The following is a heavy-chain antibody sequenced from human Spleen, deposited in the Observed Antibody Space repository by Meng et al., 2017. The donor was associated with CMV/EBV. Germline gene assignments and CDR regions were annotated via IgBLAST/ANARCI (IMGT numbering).Heavy chain of an antibody. CDR1: TFTNCY. D-gene: IGHD2-2*01. CDR2: INPSGGFI. V-gene: IGHV1-46*01. CDR3: ARDPGNTVVIPSALGYFDY. Sequence: TFTNCYLHWVRQAPGQGLEWMGMINPSGGFIGYAQKFQGRITVTWETSTSTVYMELSSLRSEDTAVYYCARDPGNTVVIPSALGYFDYWGQGTLVTVSS. J-gene: IGHJ4*01.